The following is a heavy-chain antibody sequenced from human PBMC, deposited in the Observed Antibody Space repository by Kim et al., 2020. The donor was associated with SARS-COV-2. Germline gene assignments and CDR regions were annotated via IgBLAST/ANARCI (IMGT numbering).Heavy chain of an antibody. J-gene: IGHJ6*02. V-gene: IGHV1-18*04. Sequence: ASVKVSCKASGYTFTSYGISWVRQAPGQGLEWMGWISAYNGNTNYAQKLQGRVTMTTDTSTSTAYMELRSLRSDDTAVYYCAREGYCSSTSCSNLWFAPVYYYYGMDVWGQGTTVTVSS. D-gene: IGHD2-2*01. CDR2: ISAYNGNT. CDR1: GYTFTSYG. CDR3: AREGYCSSTSCSNLWFAPVYYYYGMDV.